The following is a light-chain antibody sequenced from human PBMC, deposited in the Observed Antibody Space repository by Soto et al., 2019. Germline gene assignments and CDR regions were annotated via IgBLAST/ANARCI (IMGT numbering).Light chain of an antibody. J-gene: IGKJ4*01. V-gene: IGKV1-5*01. CDR3: QQHTNFPLT. Sequence: DIQMTQSPSTLSASVGDRVTITCRASQSISSWLAWYQQKPGKAPKLLIHEASRLESGVPSRFSGSESGTEFTLTTSGLHPDDFATYYCQQHTNFPLTFGGGTTVEIK. CDR1: QSISSW. CDR2: EAS.